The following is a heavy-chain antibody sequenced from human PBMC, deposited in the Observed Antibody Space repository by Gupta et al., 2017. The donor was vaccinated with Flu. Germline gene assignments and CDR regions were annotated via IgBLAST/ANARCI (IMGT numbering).Heavy chain of an antibody. CDR1: GFTFSTFA. V-gene: IGHV3-30*04. Sequence: QIQLVESGGGVVQPGRSLRLSCAASGFTFSTFAMHWVRQAPGKGLEWVAVMSYDGRHKWYADSVKGRFTVSRDNAKNTLYLQMDSLRLEDTAVYYCSRGDVQVWQPQIDYWGQGTLVTVSS. J-gene: IGHJ4*02. CDR2: MSYDGRHK. D-gene: IGHD6-6*01. CDR3: SRGDVQVWQPQIDY.